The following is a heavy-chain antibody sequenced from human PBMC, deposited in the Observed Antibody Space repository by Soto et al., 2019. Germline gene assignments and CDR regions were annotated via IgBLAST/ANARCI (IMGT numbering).Heavy chain of an antibody. V-gene: IGHV3-23*01. Sequence: PGGSLRLSCAASGFTFSSYAMSWVRQAPGKGLEWVSAISGSGGSTYYADSVKGRFTISRDNSKNTLYLQMNSLRAEDTAVYYCAKASWSSVIMIVVVMPYYFDYWGQGTLVTVSS. CDR1: GFTFSSYA. CDR3: AKASWSSVIMIVVVMPYYFDY. J-gene: IGHJ4*02. CDR2: ISGSGGST. D-gene: IGHD3-22*01.